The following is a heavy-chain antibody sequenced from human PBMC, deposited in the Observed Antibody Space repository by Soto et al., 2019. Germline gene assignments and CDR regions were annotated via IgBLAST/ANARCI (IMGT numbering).Heavy chain of an antibody. J-gene: IGHJ4*02. CDR3: ARDAEAAAARYYFDY. CDR1: GFTFSSYS. V-gene: IGHV3-30-3*01. CDR2: ISYDGSNK. D-gene: IGHD6-13*01. Sequence: QVQLVESGGGVVQPGRSLRLSCAASGFTFSSYSMHWVRQAPGKGLEWVAVISYDGSNKYYADSVKGRITISRDNSKNTLYLQMNSLRAEDTAVYYCARDAEAAAARYYFDYWGQGTLVTVSS.